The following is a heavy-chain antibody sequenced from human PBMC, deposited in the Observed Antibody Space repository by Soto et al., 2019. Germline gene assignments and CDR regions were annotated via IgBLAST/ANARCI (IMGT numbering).Heavy chain of an antibody. J-gene: IGHJ6*03. V-gene: IGHV3-7*01. CDR3: ARVPHYDFWSGYYMDV. CDR1: GFTLSNSW. Sequence: GGSLRLSCAASGFTLSNSWMSWVRQAPGKGLEWVASIKQDGSEKYYVDSVRGRLTISRDNAKNSLYLQMNSLRAEDTAVYYCARVPHYDFWSGYYMDVWGKGTAVTVSS. CDR2: IKQDGSEK. D-gene: IGHD3-3*01.